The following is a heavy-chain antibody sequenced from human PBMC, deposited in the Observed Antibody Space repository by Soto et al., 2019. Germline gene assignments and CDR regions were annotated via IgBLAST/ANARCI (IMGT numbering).Heavy chain of an antibody. V-gene: IGHV3-23*01. Sequence: PGGSLRLSCAASGFTFSIYAMSWVRQAPGKGLQWVSAISSSGDNTYYADSVKGRFTISRDNSKNTLYLQMNNLRADDTAVYYCADGGEWSFNFVYWRQRTLVTVSS. CDR1: GFTFSIYA. CDR3: ADGGEWSFNFVY. J-gene: IGHJ4*02. CDR2: ISSSGDNT. D-gene: IGHD3-3*01.